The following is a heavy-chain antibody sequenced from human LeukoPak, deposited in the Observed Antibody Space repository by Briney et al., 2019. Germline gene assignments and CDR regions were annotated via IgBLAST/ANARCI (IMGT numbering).Heavy chain of an antibody. D-gene: IGHD2-15*01. CDR1: GGSISSSSYY. Sequence: PSETLSLTCTVSGGSISSSSYYWGWIRQPPGKGLEWIGNIYYSGNTYYNPSLKSRVTISVDTSKNQFSLKLSSVTAADTAVYYCARGRVVVVAPIDYWGQGTLVAVSS. CDR3: ARGRVVVVAPIDY. CDR2: IYYSGNT. J-gene: IGHJ4*02. V-gene: IGHV4-39*01.